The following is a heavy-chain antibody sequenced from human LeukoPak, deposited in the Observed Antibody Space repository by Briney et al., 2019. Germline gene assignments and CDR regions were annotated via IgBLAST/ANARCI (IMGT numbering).Heavy chain of an antibody. CDR3: ARDGGYSYGSFDY. CDR1: GFTFSSFE. V-gene: IGHV3-48*03. CDR2: ISSGGTTI. D-gene: IGHD5-18*01. Sequence: GGSLRLSCATSGFTFSSFEMNWVRQAPGKGLEWVSYISSGGTTIYYADSVKGRFTISRDNAKNSLYLQMNSLRAEDTAVYYCARDGGYSYGSFDYWGQGTLVTVSS. J-gene: IGHJ4*02.